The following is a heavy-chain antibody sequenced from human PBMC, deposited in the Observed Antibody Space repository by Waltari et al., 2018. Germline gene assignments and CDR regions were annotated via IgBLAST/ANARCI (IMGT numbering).Heavy chain of an antibody. J-gene: IGHJ3*02. CDR2: MYSGGST. D-gene: IGHD3-22*01. CDR1: GFTVSSNY. CDR3: ARETYYDRSGYFRLGAFDI. V-gene: IGHV3-53*01. Sequence: EVQLVESGGGLIQPGGSLRLSCAASGFTVSSNYMRWVRQAPGKGMELVSRMYSGGSTICADSGKGRFTISRDDSKNTLYLQMNSLRAEDTAVYYCARETYYDRSGYFRLGAFDIWGQGTVVTVSS.